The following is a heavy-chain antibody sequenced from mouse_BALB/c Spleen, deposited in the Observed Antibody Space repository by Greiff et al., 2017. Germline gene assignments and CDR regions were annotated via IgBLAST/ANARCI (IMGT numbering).Heavy chain of an antibody. CDR3: ARHHYGYEGVDD. D-gene: IGHD1-2*01. V-gene: IGHV5-12-2*01. CDR1: GFTFSSYT. Sequence: EVQLVESGGGLVQPGGSLKLSCAASGFTFSSYTMSWVRQTPEKRLEWVAYISNGGGSTYYPDTVKGRFTISRDNAKNTLYLQMSSLKSEDTAMYYCARHHYGYEGVDDRGQGTTLTVPS. J-gene: IGHJ2*01. CDR2: ISNGGGST.